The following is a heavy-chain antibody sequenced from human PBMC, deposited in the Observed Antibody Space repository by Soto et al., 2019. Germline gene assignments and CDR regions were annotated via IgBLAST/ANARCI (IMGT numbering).Heavy chain of an antibody. V-gene: IGHV4-34*01. D-gene: IGHD3-16*01. J-gene: IGHJ6*02. CDR1: GGSFSCYY. CDR2: INHSGST. Sequence: SETLSLTCAVYGGSFSCYYWSWIRQPPGKGLEWIGEINHSGSTNYNPSLKSRVTISVDTSKNQFSLKLSSVTAADTAVYYCARGTGGFPTAYYYYGMDVWGQGTTVTVSS. CDR3: ARGTGGFPTAYYYYGMDV.